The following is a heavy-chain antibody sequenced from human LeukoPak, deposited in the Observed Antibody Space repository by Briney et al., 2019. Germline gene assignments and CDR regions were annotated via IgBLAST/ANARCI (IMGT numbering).Heavy chain of an antibody. CDR1: GFTFSSYG. V-gene: IGHV3-33*01. J-gene: IGHJ5*02. D-gene: IGHD6-13*01. CDR2: IWYDGSNK. Sequence: PGESLRLSCAASGFTFSSYGMHWVRQAPGKGREWVAVIWYDGSNKYYADSVKGRFTISRDNSKNTLYLQMNSLRAEDTAVYYCARDSPEIRYSSSSWFDPWGQGTLVSVSS. CDR3: ARDSPEIRYSSSSWFDP.